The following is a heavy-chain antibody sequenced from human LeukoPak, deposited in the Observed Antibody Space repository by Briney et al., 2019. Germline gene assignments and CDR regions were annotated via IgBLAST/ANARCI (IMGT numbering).Heavy chain of an antibody. D-gene: IGHD4-17*01. CDR1: GFTFSSYA. CDR3: ARDPTSLYGDYLTHFDY. Sequence: GGSLRLSCAASGFTFSSYAMSWVRQAPGKGLEWVSAMSGSSGSTHYADSVKGRFTISRDNSKNTLYLQMNSLRAEDTAVYYCARDPTSLYGDYLTHFDYWGQGTLVTVSS. V-gene: IGHV3-23*01. J-gene: IGHJ4*02. CDR2: MSGSSGST.